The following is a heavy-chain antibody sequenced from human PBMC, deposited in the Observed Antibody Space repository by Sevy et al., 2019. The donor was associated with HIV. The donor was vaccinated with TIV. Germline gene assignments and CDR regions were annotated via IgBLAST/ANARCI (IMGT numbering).Heavy chain of an antibody. CDR2: IYPGDSGT. CDR3: ARYTIVVVPAAEYYFDY. Sequence: GESLKISCKGSGYTFSNYWIGWVRQMPGKGLEWKGVIYPGDSGTRYSPAFQGQVTMSADKSTSTAYLQWSSLKTSDTAIYYCARYTIVVVPAAEYYFDYWGQGTLVAVSS. J-gene: IGHJ4*02. CDR1: GYTFSNYW. D-gene: IGHD2-2*01. V-gene: IGHV5-51*01.